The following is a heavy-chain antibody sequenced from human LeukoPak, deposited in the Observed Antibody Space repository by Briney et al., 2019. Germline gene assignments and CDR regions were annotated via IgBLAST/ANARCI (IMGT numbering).Heavy chain of an antibody. V-gene: IGHV4-61*02. CDR1: GGSISRGSYY. D-gene: IGHD5-18*01. J-gene: IGHJ4*02. CDR3: ARSRGYSYGTTFLDY. Sequence: SQTLSLTCIVSGGSISRGSYYWNWIRQPAGKGLEWMGRIYNSGSTNYNPSLKSRVTISTDMSKNQFSLKLNSVTAADTAVYYCARSRGYSYGTTFLDYWGQGTLVTVSS. CDR2: IYNSGST.